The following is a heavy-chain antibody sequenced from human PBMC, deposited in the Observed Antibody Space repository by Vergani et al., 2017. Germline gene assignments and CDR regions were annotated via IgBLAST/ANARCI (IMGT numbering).Heavy chain of an antibody. J-gene: IGHJ6*02. Sequence: EVQLLESGGGLVQPGGSLRLSCAASGFTFSSYAMSWVRQAPGKGLEWVSAISGSGGSTYYADSVKGRFTISRDNSKNTLYLQMNRLRAEDTAVYYCAKALRYCSGGSCYPYYYYGMDVWGQGTTVTVSS. CDR1: GFTFSSYA. CDR2: ISGSGGST. CDR3: AKALRYCSGGSCYPYYYYGMDV. D-gene: IGHD2-15*01. V-gene: IGHV3-23*01.